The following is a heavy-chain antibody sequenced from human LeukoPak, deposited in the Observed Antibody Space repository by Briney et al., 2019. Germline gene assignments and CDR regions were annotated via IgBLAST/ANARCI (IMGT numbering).Heavy chain of an antibody. CDR2: ISSSSSYI. CDR3: ARSSGRNPYYFDY. V-gene: IGHV3-21*01. D-gene: IGHD3-22*01. Sequence: GGSLRLSCAASGFTYSSYSMNWVRQAPGKGLEWVSSISSSSSYIYYADSVKGRFTISRDNAKNSLYLQMNSLRAEDTAVYYCARSSGRNPYYFDYWGRGTLVTVSS. CDR1: GFTYSSYS. J-gene: IGHJ4*02.